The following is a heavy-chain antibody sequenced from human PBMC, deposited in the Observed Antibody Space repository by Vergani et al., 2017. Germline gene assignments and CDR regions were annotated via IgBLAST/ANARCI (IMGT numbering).Heavy chain of an antibody. D-gene: IGHD3-22*01. J-gene: IGHJ6*02. CDR2: IIPILGIA. V-gene: IGHV1-69*04. CDR1: GYTFTSYG. CDR3: ARGDSSGYDYYYYYGMDV. Sequence: QVQLVQSGAEVKKPGASVKVSCKASGYTFTSYGISWVRQAPGQGLEWMGRIIPILGIANYAQKFQGRVTITADKSTSTAYMELSSLRSEDTAVYYCARGDSSGYDYYYYYGMDVWGQGTTVTVSS.